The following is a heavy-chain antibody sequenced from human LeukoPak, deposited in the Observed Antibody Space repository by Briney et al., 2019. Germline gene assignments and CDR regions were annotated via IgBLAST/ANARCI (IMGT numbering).Heavy chain of an antibody. CDR3: ARLNSPWGYNILTAVVRTHFDY. CDR1: GYTFSSYW. D-gene: IGHD3-9*01. Sequence: GESLKISCKGSGYTFSSYWIGWVRQMPGKGLEWMGIIYPGDSDTKYSPSFQGQVTISADKSISTAYLHWSSLGASDTAMYYCARLNSPWGYNILTAVVRTHFDYWGQGTLVTVSS. J-gene: IGHJ4*02. CDR2: IYPGDSDT. V-gene: IGHV5-51*01.